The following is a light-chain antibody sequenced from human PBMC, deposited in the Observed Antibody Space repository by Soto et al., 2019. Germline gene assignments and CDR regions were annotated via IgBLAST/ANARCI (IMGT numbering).Light chain of an antibody. CDR1: SGDIGAYNY. CDR3: GAHAGSNTWV. V-gene: IGLV2-8*01. CDR2: EVN. J-gene: IGLJ3*02. Sequence: QSVLTQSPSASASPGQSVTISCTGTSGDIGAYNYVSWYQQHPGKAPKLIIYEVNKRPSGVPDRFSGSKSGITASLTVSGLQADDEADYYCGAHAGSNTWVFGAGTKVTVL.